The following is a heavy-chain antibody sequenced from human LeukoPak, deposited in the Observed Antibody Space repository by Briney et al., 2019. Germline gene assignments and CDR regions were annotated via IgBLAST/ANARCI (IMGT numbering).Heavy chain of an antibody. CDR1: GFTFSSYG. CDR3: ARVPMVRGGPPGY. J-gene: IGHJ4*02. Sequence: GGSLRLSCAASGFTFSSYGMHWVRQAPGRGLEWVAVISYDGSNKYYADSVKGRFTISRDNSKNTLYLQMNSLRAEDTAVYYCARVPMVRGGPPGYWGQGTLVTVSS. D-gene: IGHD3-10*01. V-gene: IGHV3-30*03. CDR2: ISYDGSNK.